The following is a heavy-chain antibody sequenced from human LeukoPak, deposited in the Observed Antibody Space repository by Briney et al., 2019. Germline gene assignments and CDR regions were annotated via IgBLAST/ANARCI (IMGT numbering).Heavy chain of an antibody. Sequence: GASVKVSCKASGGTFSSYAISWVRQAPGQGLEWMGRIIPILGIANYAQKFQGRVTITADKSTSTAYMELSSLRSEDTAVYYCAREGTYCSSTSCYAYFDYWGQGTLVTVSS. D-gene: IGHD2-2*01. V-gene: IGHV1-69*04. J-gene: IGHJ4*02. CDR1: GGTFSSYA. CDR3: AREGTYCSSTSCYAYFDY. CDR2: IIPILGIA.